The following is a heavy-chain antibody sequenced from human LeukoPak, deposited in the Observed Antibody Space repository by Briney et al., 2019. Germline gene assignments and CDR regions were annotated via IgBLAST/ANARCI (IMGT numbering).Heavy chain of an antibody. CDR2: ISGDGGST. CDR3: AIDYCWGSYRPPKPLDY. J-gene: IGHJ4*02. CDR1: GFTFDDSA. D-gene: IGHD3-16*02. V-gene: IGHV3-43*02. Sequence: PGGSLSLSCAASGFTFDDSAMHCVRHAPGKGLEWVSLISGDGGSTYYADSVKGRFTISRDNSKNSLYLQMNSLSTEDTALYYCAIDYCWGSYRPPKPLDYWGQGTLVTVSS.